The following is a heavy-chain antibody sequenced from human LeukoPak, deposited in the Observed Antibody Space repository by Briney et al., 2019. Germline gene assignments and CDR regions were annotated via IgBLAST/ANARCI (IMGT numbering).Heavy chain of an antibody. J-gene: IGHJ4*02. CDR2: IYSGGST. CDR3: ATRVSTSRLFDY. D-gene: IGHD3-22*01. V-gene: IGHV3-53*01. Sequence: GGSLRLSCAPSGFIFSNNYMTWVRQAPGKGLEWVSVIYSGGSTYYADSVKGRFTISRDNSKNTLYLQMNSLRAEDTAVYYRATRVSTSRLFDYWGQGTLVTVSS. CDR1: GFIFSNNY.